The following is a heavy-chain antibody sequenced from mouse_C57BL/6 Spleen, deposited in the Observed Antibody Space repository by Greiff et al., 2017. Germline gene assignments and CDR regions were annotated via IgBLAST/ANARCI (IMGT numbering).Heavy chain of an antibody. V-gene: IGHV1-50*01. CDR2: IDPSDSYT. J-gene: IGHJ2*01. Sequence: WVKQRPGQGLEWIGEIDPSDSYTNYNQKFKGKATLTSDTSSSTAYMQLSSLTSEDSAIYFCAKEVDYWGQGTTLTVSS. CDR3: AKEVDY.